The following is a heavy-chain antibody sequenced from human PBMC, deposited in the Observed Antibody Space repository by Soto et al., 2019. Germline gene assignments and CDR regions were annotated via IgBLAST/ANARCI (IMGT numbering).Heavy chain of an antibody. V-gene: IGHV3-30*18. D-gene: IGHD3-22*01. Sequence: GGSLRLSCAASGFTFSSYGMHWVRQAPGKGLEWVAVISYDGSNKYYADSVKGRFTISRDNSKNTLYLQMNSLRAEDTAVYYCAKDSQFYYYDSSGFDTDYWGQGTLGTVSS. CDR1: GFTFSSYG. J-gene: IGHJ4*02. CDR3: AKDSQFYYYDSSGFDTDY. CDR2: ISYDGSNK.